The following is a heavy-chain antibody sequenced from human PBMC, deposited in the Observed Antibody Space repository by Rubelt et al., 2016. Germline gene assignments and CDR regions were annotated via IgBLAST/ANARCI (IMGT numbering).Heavy chain of an antibody. CDR3: ALLHCSGGSCPPPYYYYYMDV. Sequence: QVQLQESGPGLVKPSETLSLTCTVSGGSISSYYWSWIRQPAGKGLEWIGRIYTSGSTNYNPSLKSRVTMSVDTSRNQFSLKLSSVIAADTAVYYCALLHCSGGSCPPPYYYYYMDVWGKGTTVTVSS. J-gene: IGHJ6*03. CDR1: GGSISSYY. CDR2: IYTSGST. V-gene: IGHV4-4*07. D-gene: IGHD2-15*01.